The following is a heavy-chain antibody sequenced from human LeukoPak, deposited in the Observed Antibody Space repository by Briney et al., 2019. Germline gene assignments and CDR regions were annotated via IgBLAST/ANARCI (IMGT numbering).Heavy chain of an antibody. CDR2: ISNNGGYT. J-gene: IGHJ4*02. Sequence: GGSLRLSCAASGFTFSSSAMSWVRQAPGKGLEWVSAISNNGGYTYYADSVQGRFTISRDNSKSTLCLQMNSLRAEDTAVYYWARAGYYRFDYWGQGILVTVSS. CDR1: GFTFSSSA. CDR3: ARAGYYRFDY. V-gene: IGHV3-23*01. D-gene: IGHD4-17*01.